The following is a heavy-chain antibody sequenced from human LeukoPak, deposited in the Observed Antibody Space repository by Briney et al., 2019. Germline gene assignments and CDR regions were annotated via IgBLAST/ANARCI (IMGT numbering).Heavy chain of an antibody. J-gene: IGHJ4*02. Sequence: SETLSLTCAVYGGSFSGYYWSWIRQPPGKGLEWIGEINHSGSTNYNPSLKSRVTISVDTSKNQFSLKLSSVTAADTAVYYCARAYYDYVWGSYEYYWGQGTLVTVSS. CDR3: ARAYYDYVWGSYEYY. D-gene: IGHD3-16*01. CDR2: INHSGST. V-gene: IGHV4-34*01. CDR1: GGSFSGYY.